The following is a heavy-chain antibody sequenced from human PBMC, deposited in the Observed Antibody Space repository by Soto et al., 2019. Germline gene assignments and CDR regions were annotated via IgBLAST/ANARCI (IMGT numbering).Heavy chain of an antibody. D-gene: IGHD2-21*02. CDR3: AKDHLHIVVVTATQAGYFDL. CDR1: GFTFSSYA. Sequence: EVQLLESGGGLVQPGGSLRLSCAASGFTFSSYAMSWVRQAPGKGLEWVSAISGSGGSTYYADSVKGRFTISRDNSKNTLYLQMNSLRAEDTAVYYCAKDHLHIVVVTATQAGYFDLWGRGTLVTVSS. V-gene: IGHV3-23*01. CDR2: ISGSGGST. J-gene: IGHJ2*01.